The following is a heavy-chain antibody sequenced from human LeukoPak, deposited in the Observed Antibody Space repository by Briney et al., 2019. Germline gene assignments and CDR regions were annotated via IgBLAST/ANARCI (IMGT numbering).Heavy chain of an antibody. CDR1: GGSISSDNW. Sequence: PSGTLSFTCAVSGGSISSDNWWSWVRQPPGKGLEWIGEIHHSGSRNYNPSLKSRVIISVDKSKNQFSLKLSSVTVADTALYYCACKTTAAVGTFDYWGQGTLVTVSS. V-gene: IGHV4-4*02. CDR2: IHHSGSR. D-gene: IGHD6-13*01. J-gene: IGHJ4*02. CDR3: ACKTTAAVGTFDY.